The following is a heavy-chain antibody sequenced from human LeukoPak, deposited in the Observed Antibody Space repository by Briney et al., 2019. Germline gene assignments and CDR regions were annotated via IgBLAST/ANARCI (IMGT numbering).Heavy chain of an antibody. J-gene: IGHJ6*03. CDR1: GFTFSSYG. CDR3: AKTDVTISPPHYYYYYYMDV. V-gene: IGHV3-30*18. Sequence: QAGGSLRLSCAASGFTFSSYGMHWVRQAPGKGLEWVAVISYDGSNKYYADSVKGRFTISRDNSKNTLYLQMNSLRAEDTAVYYCAKTDVTISPPHYYYYYYMDVWGKGTTVTVSS. CDR2: ISYDGSNK. D-gene: IGHD3-3*01.